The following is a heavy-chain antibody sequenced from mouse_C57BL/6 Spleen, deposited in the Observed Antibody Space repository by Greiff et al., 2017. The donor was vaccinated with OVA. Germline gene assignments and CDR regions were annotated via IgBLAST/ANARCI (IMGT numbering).Heavy chain of an antibody. J-gene: IGHJ3*01. D-gene: IGHD2-5*01. V-gene: IGHV7-1*01. CDR3: ARDAGDSNLAWFAY. CDR1: GFTFSDFY. CDR2: SRNKANDYTT. Sequence: EVKLVESGGGLVQSGRSLRLSCATSGFTFSDFYMEWVRQAPGKGLEWIAASRNKANDYTTEYSASVKGRFIVSRDTSQSILYRQMNALRAEDTAIYDCARDAGDSNLAWFAYWGQGTLVTVSA.